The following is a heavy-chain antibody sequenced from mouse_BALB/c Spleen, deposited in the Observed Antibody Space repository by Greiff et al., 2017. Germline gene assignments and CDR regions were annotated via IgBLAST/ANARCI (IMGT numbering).Heavy chain of an antibody. Sequence: EVKLMESGGGLVQPGGSLKLSCAASGFTFSSYTMSWVRQTPEKRLEWVAYISNGGGSTYYPDTVKGRFTISRDNAKNTLYLQMSSLKSEDTAMYYCARHMIYAMDYWGQGTSVTVSS. D-gene: IGHD2-3*01. CDR1: GFTFSSYT. V-gene: IGHV5-12-2*01. CDR3: ARHMIYAMDY. J-gene: IGHJ4*01. CDR2: ISNGGGST.